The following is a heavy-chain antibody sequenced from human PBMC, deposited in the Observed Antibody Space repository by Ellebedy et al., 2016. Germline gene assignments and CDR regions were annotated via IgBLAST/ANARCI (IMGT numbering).Heavy chain of an antibody. Sequence: SGPTLVKPTQTLTLTCSFSGFSLDTNQVVVGWVRQPPGKALEWLSFIYGTDDKRYRPSLKTRPTITTDTSKNQVVLTMTNMDPADTATYYCAHATFAWPFDYWGQGTLVTVSS. J-gene: IGHJ4*02. CDR1: GFSLDTNQVV. CDR3: AHATFAWPFDY. D-gene: IGHD3-16*01. V-gene: IGHV2-5*01. CDR2: IYGTDDK.